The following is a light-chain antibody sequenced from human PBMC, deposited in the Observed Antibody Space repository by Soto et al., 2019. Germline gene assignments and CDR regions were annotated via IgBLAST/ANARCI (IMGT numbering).Light chain of an antibody. CDR2: DVI. V-gene: IGLV2-11*01. CDR3: CSYAGGHTSI. Sequence: QSALTQPRSVSGSPGQSVTISCTGTSSDVGAYDYVSWYQQHPGKAPKLLIYDVIQRPSGVPDRFSGSKSGNTASLTISGLQTDDEADYYCCSYAGGHTSIFGGGSQLTVL. CDR1: SSDVGAYDY. J-gene: IGLJ2*01.